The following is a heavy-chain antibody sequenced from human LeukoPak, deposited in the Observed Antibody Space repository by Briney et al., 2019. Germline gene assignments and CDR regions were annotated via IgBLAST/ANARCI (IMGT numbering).Heavy chain of an antibody. CDR2: INADDGNT. D-gene: IGHD2-2*01. CDR1: GYTFTTYA. Sequence: ASVKVSCKTSGYTFTTYAIHWVRQAPGQRLEWMGLINADDGNTRYSQRFQGRVTITRDTSANTAYMELSSPRFEDTAVYYCARGIVVQPSANWFDPWGQRTPVTVSS. CDR3: ARGIVVQPSANWFDP. V-gene: IGHV1-3*01. J-gene: IGHJ5*02.